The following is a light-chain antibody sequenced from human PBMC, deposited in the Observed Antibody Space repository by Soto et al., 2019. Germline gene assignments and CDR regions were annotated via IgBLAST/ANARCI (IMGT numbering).Light chain of an antibody. CDR1: QSVSSSY. CDR2: GAS. J-gene: IGKJ3*01. CDR3: QQYNTYPFT. V-gene: IGKV3-20*01. Sequence: EIVLTQSPGTLSLSPGERATLSCRASQSVSSSYLAWYQQKPGQAPRLLIYGASSRATGIPDRFSGSGSGTDFTLTISRLEPEDFATYYCQQYNTYPFTFGPGTKVDLK.